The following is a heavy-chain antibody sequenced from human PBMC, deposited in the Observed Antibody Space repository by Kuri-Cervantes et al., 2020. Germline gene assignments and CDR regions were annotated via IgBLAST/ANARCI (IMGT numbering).Heavy chain of an antibody. CDR1: GFTFSSYW. CDR2: IKQDGSEK. D-gene: IGHD1-26*01. J-gene: IGHJ4*02. CDR3: ARDPSGSPGY. V-gene: IGHV3-7*01. Sequence: GESLKISCAASGFTFSSYWMSWVRQAPGKGLEWVANIKQDGSEKYYVDSVKGRFTISRDNAKNSLYLQMNSLRAEDTAVCYCARDPSGSPGYWGQGTLVTVSS.